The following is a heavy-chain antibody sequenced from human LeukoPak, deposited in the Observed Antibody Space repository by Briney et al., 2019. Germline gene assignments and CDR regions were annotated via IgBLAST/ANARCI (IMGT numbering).Heavy chain of an antibody. CDR1: GYTFTNYP. CDR3: ARGGYQSGMGV. Sequence: GASVKVSCKASGYTFTNYPIHWVRQAPGQRLEWVGARNAGNGNTKYSQGFQGRVTNSRDTSASIAYMELSSLRFEDMAVYYCARGGYQSGMGVWGQGTTVTVPS. D-gene: IGHD5-12*01. CDR2: RNAGNGNT. J-gene: IGHJ6*02. V-gene: IGHV1-3*02.